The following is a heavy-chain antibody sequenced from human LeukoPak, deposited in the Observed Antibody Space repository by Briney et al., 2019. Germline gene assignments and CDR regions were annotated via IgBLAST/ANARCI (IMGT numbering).Heavy chain of an antibody. CDR1: GYTFTGYY. V-gene: IGHV1-2*02. CDR2: INPNGGGP. Sequence: GAAVKVSCKASGYTFTGYYMHWVRQAPGQGLEWMGWINPNGGGPNYAQKFQSRVTMTRDTSTSTAYMELSRLRSDDTAVYYCAGGVLRLLEWSRGEGNLGTVSS. CDR3: AGGVLRLLEWS. J-gene: IGHJ1*01. D-gene: IGHD3-3*01.